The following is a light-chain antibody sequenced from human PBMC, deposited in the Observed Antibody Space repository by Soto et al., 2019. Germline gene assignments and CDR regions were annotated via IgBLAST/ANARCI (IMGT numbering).Light chain of an antibody. Sequence: EIVVTQSPATLSLSLGERATLSCRTSQSVTDWVAWYQHRPGQAPRLLIFDASNRAPDIPARFSGSGSGTDFTLTISGLESEDSAVYYCAQRHWPWTVGQGTKVEI. CDR3: AQRHWPWT. J-gene: IGKJ1*01. V-gene: IGKV3-11*01. CDR2: DAS. CDR1: QSVTDW.